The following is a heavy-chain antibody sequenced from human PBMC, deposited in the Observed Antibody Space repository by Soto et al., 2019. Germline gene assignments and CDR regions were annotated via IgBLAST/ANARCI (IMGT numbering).Heavy chain of an antibody. D-gene: IGHD1-26*01. CDR2: IYYSGST. CDR3: ARDSGSIVRATTTTNWFDP. CDR1: GGSISSGGYY. Sequence: SETLSLTCTVSGGSISSGGYYWSWIRQHPGKGLEWIGYIYYSGSTYYNPSLKSRVTISVDTSKNQFSLKLSSVTAADTAVYYCARDSGSIVRATTTTNWFDPWGQGTLVTVYS. V-gene: IGHV4-31*03. J-gene: IGHJ5*02.